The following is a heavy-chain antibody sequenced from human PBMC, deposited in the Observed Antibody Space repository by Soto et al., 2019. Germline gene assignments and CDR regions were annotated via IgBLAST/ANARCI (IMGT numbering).Heavy chain of an antibody. CDR1: GGTFSSYT. J-gene: IGHJ6*02. CDR2: IIPILGIA. D-gene: IGHD5-12*01. CDR3: ARDQYHRVATIGYYYYGMDV. V-gene: IGHV1-69*04. Sequence: GASVKVSCKASGGTFSSYTISWVRQAPGQGLEWMGRIIPILGIANYAQKFQGRVTITADKSTSTAYMELSSLRSEDTAVYYCARDQYHRVATIGYYYYGMDVWGQGTKVTVSS.